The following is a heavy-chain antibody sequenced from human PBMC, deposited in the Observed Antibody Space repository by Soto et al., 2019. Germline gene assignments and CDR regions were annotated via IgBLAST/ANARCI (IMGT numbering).Heavy chain of an antibody. J-gene: IGHJ6*02. V-gene: IGHV3-23*01. D-gene: IGHD5-18*01. CDR1: GFTFSSYA. CDR2: ISGSGGST. Sequence: GGSLRLSCAASGFTFSSYATSWVRQAPGKGLEWVSAISGSGGSTYYADSVKGRFTISRDNSKNTLYLQMNSLRAEDTAVYYCAKGSRYSHGAPSDYYYGMDVWGQGTTVTVSS. CDR3: AKGSRYSHGAPSDYYYGMDV.